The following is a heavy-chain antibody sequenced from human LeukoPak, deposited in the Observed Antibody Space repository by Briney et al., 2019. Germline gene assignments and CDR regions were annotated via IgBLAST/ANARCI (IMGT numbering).Heavy chain of an antibody. CDR1: GGSFSGYY. CDR2: INHSGST. V-gene: IGHV4-34*01. Sequence: SETLSLTCAVYGGSFSGYYWSWIRQPPGKGLEWIGEINHSGSTNYNPSLKSRVTISVDTSKNQFSLKLSSVTAADTAVYYCARGKLYNRFGWFDPWGQGTLVTVSS. J-gene: IGHJ5*02. D-gene: IGHD1-14*01. CDR3: ARGKLYNRFGWFDP.